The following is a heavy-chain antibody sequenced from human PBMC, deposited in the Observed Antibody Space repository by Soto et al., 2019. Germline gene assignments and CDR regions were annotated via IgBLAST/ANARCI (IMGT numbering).Heavy chain of an antibody. CDR2: IYLGDSDT. CDR3: ARVPTGPSDYYYMDV. D-gene: IGHD2-8*02. J-gene: IGHJ6*03. CDR1: GYSFTTNW. V-gene: IGHV5-51*03. Sequence: EVQLVQSGAEVRKPGESLRISCNGSGYSFTTNWIAWVRQMPGQGLEWMGIIYLGDSDTRYSPSFQGQVTISADKSISTAYLQWSSLKASDTAIYYCARVPTGPSDYYYMDVWGTGTTVTVSS.